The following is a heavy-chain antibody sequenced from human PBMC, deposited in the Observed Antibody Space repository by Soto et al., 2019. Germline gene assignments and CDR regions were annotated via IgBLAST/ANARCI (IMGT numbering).Heavy chain of an antibody. CDR1: RGSLSYFH. J-gene: IGHJ4*02. V-gene: IGHV4-34*01. D-gene: IGHD3-16*01. Sequence: QVQLQQWGGGLLKPSETLSLTCGLHRGSLSYFHWSWIRQPPGKGLEWIGEIHSSGSTNYNPSLRSRVTMSIDTSAMQFSLTLNSVTAADTAVYYCARGGGNPASTNDFWGQGALVTVSS. CDR3: ARGGGNPASTNDF. CDR2: IHSSGST.